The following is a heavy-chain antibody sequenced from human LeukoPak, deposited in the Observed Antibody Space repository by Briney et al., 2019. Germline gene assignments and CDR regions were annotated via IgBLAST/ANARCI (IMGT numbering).Heavy chain of an antibody. CDR2: ISAGNGNT. Sequence: EASVKVSCKASGYTFTSYAIHWVRQAPGQRLEWMGWISAGNGNTKYSQNFQGRVTFISNTSATTAFMELSSLRSEDAAVYYCARDDGLLYYYYGMDVWGQGTTVTVSS. D-gene: IGHD3-9*01. CDR1: GYTFTSYA. V-gene: IGHV1-3*01. CDR3: ARDDGLLYYYYGMDV. J-gene: IGHJ6*02.